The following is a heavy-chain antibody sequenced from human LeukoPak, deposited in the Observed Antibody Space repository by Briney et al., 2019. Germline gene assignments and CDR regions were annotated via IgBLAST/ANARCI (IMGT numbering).Heavy chain of an antibody. Sequence: GESLKISCKGSGYSFTSYWIGWVRQMPGKGLEWIGIIYPGDSDTRYSPSFQGRVTISADKSISTAYLQWSSLKASDTAMYYCARGRTVVGYCSGGSCHPLDYWGQGTLVTVSS. CDR1: GYSFTSYW. D-gene: IGHD2-15*01. V-gene: IGHV5-51*01. CDR3: ARGRTVVGYCSGGSCHPLDY. J-gene: IGHJ4*02. CDR2: IYPGDSDT.